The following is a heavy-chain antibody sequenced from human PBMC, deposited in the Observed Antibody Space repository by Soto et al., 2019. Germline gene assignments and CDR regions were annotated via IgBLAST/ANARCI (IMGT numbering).Heavy chain of an antibody. D-gene: IGHD2-15*01. V-gene: IGHV2-5*02. Sequence: SCPTLVNPTQTLTLTCTLSGVSLTTSGVGVGWIRQPPGKALGWLALIYWDDDKRFSPSLKSRLAITRDTSKNQVVMTMTDMAPVDTAIYYCAHRQRTVVVGAPYDLWGQGSQVTVSS. CDR1: GVSLTTSGVG. CDR3: AHRQRTVVVGAPYDL. CDR2: IYWDDDK. J-gene: IGHJ5*02.